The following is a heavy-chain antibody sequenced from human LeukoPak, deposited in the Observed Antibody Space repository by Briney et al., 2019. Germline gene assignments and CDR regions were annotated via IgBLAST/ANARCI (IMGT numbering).Heavy chain of an antibody. CDR2: ISGSGGST. J-gene: IGHJ4*02. CDR3: AKVYWNYRGFDY. CDR1: GFTFSSYA. D-gene: IGHD1-7*01. Sequence: GGSLRLSCAASGFTFSSYAMSWVRHAPGKGLEWVSAISGSGGSTYYADSVKGRFTISRDNSKNTLYLQMNSLRAEDTAVYYCAKVYWNYRGFDYWGQGTLVTVSS. V-gene: IGHV3-23*01.